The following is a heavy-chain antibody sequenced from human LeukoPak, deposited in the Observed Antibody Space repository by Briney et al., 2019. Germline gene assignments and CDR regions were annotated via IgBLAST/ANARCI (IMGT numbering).Heavy chain of an antibody. V-gene: IGHV3-23*01. CDR1: GFTFSSYA. CDR3: AKAAWKIVGASNHFDY. D-gene: IGHD1-26*01. CDR2: ISGSGGST. Sequence: PGGSLRLSCAASGFTFSSYAMSWVRQAPGKGLEWVSAISGSGGSTYYADSVKGRFTISRDNSKNTLYLQMNSLRAEDTAVYYCAKAAWKIVGASNHFDYWGQGTLVTVSS. J-gene: IGHJ4*02.